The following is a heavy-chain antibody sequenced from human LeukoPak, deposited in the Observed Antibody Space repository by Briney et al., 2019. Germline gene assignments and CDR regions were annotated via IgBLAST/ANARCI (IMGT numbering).Heavy chain of an antibody. CDR3: ARVHDYGDLRYLDY. Sequence: ASVKVSCKASGYTFTRYYMYWVRQAPGQGFEWRGIINPSGGSTSYSQKFQGRVTMTSDTSTSTVYMELSSLRSEDTAVYYCARVHDYGDLRYLDYWGQGTLVTVSS. V-gene: IGHV1-46*01. D-gene: IGHD4-17*01. CDR2: INPSGGST. J-gene: IGHJ4*02. CDR1: GYTFTRYY.